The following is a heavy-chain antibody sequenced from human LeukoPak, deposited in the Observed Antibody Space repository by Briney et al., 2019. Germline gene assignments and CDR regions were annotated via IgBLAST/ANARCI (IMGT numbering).Heavy chain of an antibody. CDR2: IYYSGST. Sequence: SGTLSLTCAVSGGSISSSNWWSWVRQPPGKGLEWIGEIYYSGSTNYNPSLKSRVTISVDTSKNQFSLKLSSVTAADTAVYYCARHDPYADQRIAVAGPFDYWGQGTLVTVSS. CDR3: ARHDPYADQRIAVAGPFDY. J-gene: IGHJ4*02. CDR1: GGSISSSNW. D-gene: IGHD6-19*01. V-gene: IGHV4-4*02.